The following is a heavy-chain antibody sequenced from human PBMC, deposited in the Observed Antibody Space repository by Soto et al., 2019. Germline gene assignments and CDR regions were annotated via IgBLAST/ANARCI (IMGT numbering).Heavy chain of an antibody. V-gene: IGHV4-31*03. J-gene: IGHJ4*02. CDR1: GGSISSGGYC. Sequence: QVQLQESGPGLVKPSQTLSLTCTVSGGSISSGGYCWSWIRQHPGKGLEWIGCIYYSGSTNYNPSLKSRVTISVDTSKNQFSLKVSSETAADTAVYYCARELAFGASLIDYWGQGTLVTVSS. CDR3: ARELAFGASLIDY. CDR2: IYYSGST. D-gene: IGHD3-10*01.